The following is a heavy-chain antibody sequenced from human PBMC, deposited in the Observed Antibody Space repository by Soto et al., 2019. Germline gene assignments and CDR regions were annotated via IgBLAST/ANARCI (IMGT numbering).Heavy chain of an antibody. J-gene: IGHJ6*02. V-gene: IGHV3-21*01. CDR1: GFTFRTYT. D-gene: IGHD3-10*01. CDR3: ARDRGYDAHDYYYNAMDV. CDR2: IRGFSPYT. Sequence: WGSLRLSCISSGFTFRTYTMNWFRQSPVKGLEWVSGIRGFSPYTFYAESVKGRFTISRDNAKNSLYLQMDSLRAEDTAVYYCARDRGYDAHDYYYNAMDVWGQGTTVTVSS.